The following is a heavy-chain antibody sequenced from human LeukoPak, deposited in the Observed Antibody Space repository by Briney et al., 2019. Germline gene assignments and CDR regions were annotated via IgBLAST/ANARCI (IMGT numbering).Heavy chain of an antibody. CDR2: INPNSGGT. D-gene: IGHD6-19*01. CDR1: GYTFTGYY. J-gene: IGHJ5*02. CDR3: AREGVRCRGIAVAGIENWFDP. V-gene: IGHV1-2*02. Sequence: GASVKVSCKASGYTFTGYYMHWVRQAPGQGLEWMGWINPNSGGTNYAQKFQGRVTMTRDTSISTAYMELSRLRSDDTAVYYCAREGVRCRGIAVAGIENWFDPWGQGTLVTVSS.